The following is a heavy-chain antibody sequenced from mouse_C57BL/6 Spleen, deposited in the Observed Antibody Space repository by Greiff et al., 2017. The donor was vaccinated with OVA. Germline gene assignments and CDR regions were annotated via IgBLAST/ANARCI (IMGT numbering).Heavy chain of an antibody. D-gene: IGHD1-1*01. Sequence: VQLQQSGPELVKPGASVKISCKASGYAFSSSWMNWVKQRPGKGLEWIGRIYPGDGDTNYNGKFKGKATLTEDKSSSTAYMQLSSLTSEDSAVYFCARRATVVAEGDYWGQGTTLTVSS. J-gene: IGHJ2*01. CDR3: ARRATVVAEGDY. CDR1: GYAFSSSW. CDR2: IYPGDGDT. V-gene: IGHV1-82*01.